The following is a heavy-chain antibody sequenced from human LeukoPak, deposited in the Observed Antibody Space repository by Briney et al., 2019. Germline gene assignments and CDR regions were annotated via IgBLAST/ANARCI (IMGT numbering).Heavy chain of an antibody. D-gene: IGHD3-3*01. CDR2: IDPNSGGT. CDR1: GYTFTGHY. V-gene: IGHV1-2*02. Sequence: ASVKVSCKASGYTFTGHYMHWVRQAPGQGLEWMGWIDPNSGGTKYAQKFQGRVTLTRDTSISTAYMELSRLRCDDTAVYYCARSYDFWSGPPFDPWGQGTLVTVSS. J-gene: IGHJ5*02. CDR3: ARSYDFWSGPPFDP.